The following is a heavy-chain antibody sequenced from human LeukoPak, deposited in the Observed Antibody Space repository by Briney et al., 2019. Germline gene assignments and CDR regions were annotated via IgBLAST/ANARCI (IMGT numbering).Heavy chain of an antibody. Sequence: GGSLRLSCAASGFTFSSNHMSWVRQAPGKGLEWVSVIYSGGSTDYADSVKGRFTISRDNLKNTLYLQMNSLRAEDTAVYYCARGPAGYNWGQGTLVTFSS. CDR2: IYSGGST. CDR1: GFTFSSNH. D-gene: IGHD1-1*01. J-gene: IGHJ1*01. CDR3: ARGPAGYN. V-gene: IGHV3-53*01.